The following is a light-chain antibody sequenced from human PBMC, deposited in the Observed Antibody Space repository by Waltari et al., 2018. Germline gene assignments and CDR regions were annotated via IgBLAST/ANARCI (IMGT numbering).Light chain of an antibody. Sequence: QSALTQPASVSGSPGPSITISCTGSSSDVGGYNSVSWYQKYPGKAPKPMIYDVRNRPAGGSKRFSGSKSGNTASLTTSGLQAEDEADYYCRSYTTSSTLGFGGGTKLTVL. CDR1: SSDVGGYNS. CDR3: RSYTTSSTLG. J-gene: IGLJ2*01. V-gene: IGLV2-14*03. CDR2: DVR.